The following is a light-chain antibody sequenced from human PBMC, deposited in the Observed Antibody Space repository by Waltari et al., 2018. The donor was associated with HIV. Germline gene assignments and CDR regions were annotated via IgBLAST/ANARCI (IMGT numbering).Light chain of an antibody. CDR1: SSDIGGYDY. CDR2: EVA. V-gene: IGLV2-14*01. CDR3: SSYTSSISLVV. Sequence: QSVLTQPASVSGSLGQSITLSCTGTSSDIGGYDYVSWYQQHPGRAPKLLIFEVANRPSGVSSRFSASKSGNTASLTISGLQAEDEADYYCSSYTSSISLVVFGGGTKLTVL. J-gene: IGLJ3*02.